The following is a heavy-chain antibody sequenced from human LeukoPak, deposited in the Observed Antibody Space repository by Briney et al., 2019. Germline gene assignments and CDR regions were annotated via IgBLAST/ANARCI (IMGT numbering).Heavy chain of an antibody. Sequence: GGSLRLSCTASGFIFNNYAMNWVRQAPGKGLEWVSVIRGSGGGIYYADSVKGRFTISRDNSKNTLSLQMNNLRAEDTAVYYCARRVYSGYDAFDYWGQGTLVTVSS. J-gene: IGHJ4*02. V-gene: IGHV3-23*01. CDR3: ARRVYSGYDAFDY. CDR2: IRGSGGGI. D-gene: IGHD5-12*01. CDR1: GFIFNNYA.